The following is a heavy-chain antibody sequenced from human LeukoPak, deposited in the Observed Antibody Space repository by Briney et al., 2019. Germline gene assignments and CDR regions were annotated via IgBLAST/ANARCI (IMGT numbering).Heavy chain of an antibody. CDR3: ASYIGGYNKYYLDY. D-gene: IGHD5-24*01. Sequence: GESLKISCKGSGYSFTNYWIGWVRQMPGKGLEWMGIIYPGDSDTRYNPSFQGQVTISADKSLSTAYLQWSSLKASDTAMYYRASYIGGYNKYYLDYWGQGTLVTVSS. CDR1: GYSFTNYW. V-gene: IGHV5-51*01. J-gene: IGHJ4*02. CDR2: IYPGDSDT.